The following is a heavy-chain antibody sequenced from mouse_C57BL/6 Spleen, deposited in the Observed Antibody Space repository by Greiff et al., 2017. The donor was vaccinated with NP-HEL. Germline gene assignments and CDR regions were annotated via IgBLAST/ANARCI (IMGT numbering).Heavy chain of an antibody. D-gene: IGHD1-1*01. CDR2: INPSSGYT. CDR3: ARTAVVDHYAMDY. V-gene: IGHV1-7*01. Sequence: VQLQESGAELAKPGASVKLSCKASGYTFTSYWMHWVKQRPGQGLEWIGYINPSSGYTKYNQKFKDKATLTADKSSSTAYMQLSSLTYEDSAVYYCARTAVVDHYAMDYWGQGTSVTVSS. CDR1: GYTFTSYW. J-gene: IGHJ4*01.